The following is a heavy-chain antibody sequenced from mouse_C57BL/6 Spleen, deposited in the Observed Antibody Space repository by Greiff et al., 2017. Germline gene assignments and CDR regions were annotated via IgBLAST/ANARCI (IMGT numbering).Heavy chain of an antibody. J-gene: IGHJ3*01. V-gene: IGHV5-17*01. CDR2: ISSGSSTF. Sequence: EVMLVESGGGLVKPGGSLKLSCAASGFTFSDYGMHWVRQAPETGLEWVAYISSGSSTFYYADTVKGRFTISRDDAKNTLFLQMTSLRSEDTAMYYCDYYNFAYWGQGTLVTVAA. CDR3: DYYNFAY. CDR1: GFTFSDYG. D-gene: IGHD2-12*01.